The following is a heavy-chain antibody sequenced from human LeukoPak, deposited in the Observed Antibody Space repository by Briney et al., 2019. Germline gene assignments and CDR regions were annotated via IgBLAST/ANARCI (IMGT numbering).Heavy chain of an antibody. CDR1: GYTFTGYY. D-gene: IGHD6-25*01. J-gene: IGHJ3*02. CDR2: INPNSGGT. V-gene: IGHV1-2*02. CDR3: ASPAATYDAFDI. Sequence: GASVKVSCKASGYTFTGYYIHWVRQAPGQGLEWMGWINPNSGGTNYAQKFQGRVTMTRDTSISTAYMELSGLRSDDTAVYYCASPAATYDAFDIWGQGTMVTVSS.